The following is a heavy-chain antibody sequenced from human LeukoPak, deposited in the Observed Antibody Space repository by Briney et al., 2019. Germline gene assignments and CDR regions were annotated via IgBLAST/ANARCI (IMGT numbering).Heavy chain of an antibody. D-gene: IGHD1-26*01. J-gene: IGHJ4*02. V-gene: IGHV1-18*01. Sequence: ASVKVSCKASGYFFTSFAISWVRQAPGQGLEWMGWISTYDVNTKYAQKLQGRVTMTTDTSTSTAYMELRSLRSDDTAVYYCARDLGGATVYWGQGTLVTVSS. CDR1: GYFFTSFA. CDR3: ARDLGGATVY. CDR2: ISTYDVNT.